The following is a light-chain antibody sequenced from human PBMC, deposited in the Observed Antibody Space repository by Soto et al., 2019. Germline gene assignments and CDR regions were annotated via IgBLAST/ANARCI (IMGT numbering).Light chain of an antibody. Sequence: QSALTQPPSASGSPGQSVTISCTGTRSDVGDYNYVSWYQQHPGKAPKLIIYEVNKRPSGVPDRFSGSKSGNTASLSVSGLQADDEADYYCSSYAGSNNVEVFGGGTKLTV. CDR2: EVN. J-gene: IGLJ2*01. CDR3: SSYAGSNNVEV. V-gene: IGLV2-8*01. CDR1: RSDVGDYNY.